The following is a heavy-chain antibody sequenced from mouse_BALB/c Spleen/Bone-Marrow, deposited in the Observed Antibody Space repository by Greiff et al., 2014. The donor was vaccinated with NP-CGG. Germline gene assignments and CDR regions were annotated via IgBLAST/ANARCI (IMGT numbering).Heavy chain of an antibody. D-gene: IGHD1-1*01. V-gene: IGHV5-6-3*01. CDR3: ARDYYGSSFDY. J-gene: IGHJ2*01. CDR2: INSNGGST. Sequence: DVKLVESGGGLVQPGGSLKLSCAASGFTFSSYGMSWVRQTPDKRLELVATINSNGGSTYYPDSVKGRFTISRDNAKNTLYLQMSSLKSEDTAMYCCARDYYGSSFDYWGQGTTLTVSS. CDR1: GFTFSSYG.